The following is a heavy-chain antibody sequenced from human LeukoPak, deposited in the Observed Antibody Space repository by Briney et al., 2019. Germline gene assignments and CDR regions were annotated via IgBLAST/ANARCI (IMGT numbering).Heavy chain of an antibody. CDR1: GGTFSSYA. CDR2: IIPIFDTA. Sequence: ASVKVSCKASGGTFSSYAISWVRQAPGQGLEWMGGIIPIFDTANYAQKFQGRVTITADKSTSTAYMELSSLRSEDTAVYYCARGSKSLPHDIWGQGTMVTVSS. J-gene: IGHJ3*02. CDR3: ARGSKSLPHDI. V-gene: IGHV1-69*06. D-gene: IGHD4-11*01.